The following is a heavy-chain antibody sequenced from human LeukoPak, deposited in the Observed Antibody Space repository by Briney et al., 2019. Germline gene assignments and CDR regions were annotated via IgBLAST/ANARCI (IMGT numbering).Heavy chain of an antibody. CDR3: ARGCSGGSCYDY. D-gene: IGHD2-15*01. J-gene: IGHJ4*02. Sequence: GGSLRLSCAASGFTFGSYSMNWVRQAPGKGLDWVSSISTSSDYIYYADSVKGRFTISRDNAENSLFLQVNSLRAEDTAVYYCARGCSGGSCYDYWGQGTLVTVSS. V-gene: IGHV3-21*01. CDR2: ISTSSDYI. CDR1: GFTFGSYS.